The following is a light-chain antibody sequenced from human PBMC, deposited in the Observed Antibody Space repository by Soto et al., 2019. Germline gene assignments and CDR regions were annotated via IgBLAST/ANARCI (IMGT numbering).Light chain of an antibody. CDR2: GAS. V-gene: IGKV3-15*01. CDR1: QSVSSN. CDR3: QQYNNWPT. J-gene: IGKJ4*02. Sequence: EIVMTQSPATLSVSLGERDTLSCRASQSVSSNLAWYQQKPGQAPRLIIYGASTRATGIPARFSGSGSGTEFTLSISSLPSEDFAVYYYQQYNNWPTFGGGTKVEIK.